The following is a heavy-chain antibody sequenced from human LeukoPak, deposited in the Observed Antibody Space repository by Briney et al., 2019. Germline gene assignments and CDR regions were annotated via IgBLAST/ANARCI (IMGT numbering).Heavy chain of an antibody. Sequence: SETLSLTCAVYGGSFSGYYWSWIRQPPGKGLEWIGEINHSGSTNYSPSLKSRVTISVDTSKNQFSLKLSSVTAADTAVYYCARGTGNITMVRGAAFDYWGQGTLVTVSS. V-gene: IGHV4-34*01. CDR1: GGSFSGYY. J-gene: IGHJ4*02. CDR3: ARGTGNITMVRGAAFDY. CDR2: INHSGST. D-gene: IGHD3-10*01.